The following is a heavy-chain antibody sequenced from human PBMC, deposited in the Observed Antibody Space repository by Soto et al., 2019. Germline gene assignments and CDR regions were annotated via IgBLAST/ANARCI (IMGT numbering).Heavy chain of an antibody. CDR2: IYYSGST. D-gene: IGHD2-15*01. J-gene: IGHJ3*02. CDR3: ARQGCSGGSCYGSFDI. CDR1: GGSISSSSYY. Sequence: QLQLQESGPGLVKPSETLSLTCTVSGGSISSSSYYWGWIRQPPGKGLEWIGSIYYSGSTYYNPSVKSRVTISVDTSKNQFSLKLSSVTAADTAVYYCARQGCSGGSCYGSFDIGGQGTMVTVAS. V-gene: IGHV4-39*01.